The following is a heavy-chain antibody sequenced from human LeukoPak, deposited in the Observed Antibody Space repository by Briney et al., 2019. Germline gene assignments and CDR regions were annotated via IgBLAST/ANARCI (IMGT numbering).Heavy chain of an antibody. CDR2: IKKDGSEK. CDR3: AREGGSGWYSGWFDP. Sequence: GGSLRLSCAASGFTFRNYAMSWVRQAPGKGLEWVANIKKDGSEKKYVDSVKGRFTISRDNAKNSLYLQMNSLRAEDTAVYYCAREGGSGWYSGWFDPWGQGSLVTVSS. CDR1: GFTFRNYA. J-gene: IGHJ5*02. D-gene: IGHD6-19*01. V-gene: IGHV3-7*01.